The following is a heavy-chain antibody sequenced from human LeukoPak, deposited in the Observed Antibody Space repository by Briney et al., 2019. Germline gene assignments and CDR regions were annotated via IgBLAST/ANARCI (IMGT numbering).Heavy chain of an antibody. J-gene: IGHJ6*03. D-gene: IGHD5-24*01. V-gene: IGHV4-4*09. Sequence: PSGTLSLTCTLSGGSISSYYWSWIRQPPGKGLEWIGYIYTSGSTNYNPSLKSRVTISVDTSKNQVSLKVSSVTAADTAVYYCARAPTKIYYYMDVWGKGTTVTVSS. CDR1: GGSISSYY. CDR3: ARAPTKIYYYMDV. CDR2: IYTSGST.